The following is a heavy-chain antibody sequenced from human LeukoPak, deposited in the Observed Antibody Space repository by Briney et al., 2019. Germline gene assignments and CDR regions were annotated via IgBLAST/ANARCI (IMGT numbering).Heavy chain of an antibody. V-gene: IGHV3-7*01. Sequence: GGSLRLSCAASQFTFSSYWMNWVRQAPGKGLEWVANIKQDGSEKYYVDSVKGRSTISRDNAKNSLYLQMNSLRAEDTAVYYCARGYTSSWDRAFDIWGQGTMVTVSS. D-gene: IGHD6-19*01. CDR3: ARGYTSSWDRAFDI. CDR2: IKQDGSEK. CDR1: QFTFSSYW. J-gene: IGHJ3*02.